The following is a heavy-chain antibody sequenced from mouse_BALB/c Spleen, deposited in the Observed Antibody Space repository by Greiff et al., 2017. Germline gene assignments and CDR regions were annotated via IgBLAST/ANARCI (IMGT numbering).Heavy chain of an antibody. CDR2: IYPGDGDT. D-gene: IGHD1-1*01. CDR3: VLSPPGRCYAMDY. Sequence: QVQLQQSGAELARPGASVKLSCKASGYTFTSYWMQWVKQRPGQGLEWIGAIYPGDGDTRYTQKFKGKATLTADKSSSTAYMQLSSVASEDSAVYYCVLSPPGRCYAMDYWGQGTSVTVSS. J-gene: IGHJ4*01. V-gene: IGHV1-87*01. CDR1: GYTFTSYW.